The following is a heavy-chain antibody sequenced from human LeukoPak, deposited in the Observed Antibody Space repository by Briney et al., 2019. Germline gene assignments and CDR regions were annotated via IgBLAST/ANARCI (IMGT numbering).Heavy chain of an antibody. J-gene: IGHJ4*02. CDR2: INHSGST. CDR3: ARGRRGRYYDSSGYHFDY. Sequence: WETLSLTCAVYGGSFSGYYWSWIRQPPGKGLEWIGEINHSGSTNYNPSLKSRVTISVATSKNQFSLKLSSVTAADTAVYYCARGRRGRYYDSSGYHFDYWGQGALVTVSS. D-gene: IGHD3-22*01. CDR1: GGSFSGYY. V-gene: IGHV4-34*01.